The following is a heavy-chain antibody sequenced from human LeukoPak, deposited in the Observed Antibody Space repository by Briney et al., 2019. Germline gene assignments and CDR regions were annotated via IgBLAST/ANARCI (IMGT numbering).Heavy chain of an antibody. D-gene: IGHD2-2*01. V-gene: IGHV1-2*02. CDR1: GYTFTDYY. CDR2: INPNSDGT. CDR3: ARSAIEISTDCYACAEGFQH. J-gene: IGHJ1*01. Sequence: ASVKVSCKASGYTFTDYYMHWVRQAPGLGLEWMGWINPNSDGTNYAQKFQGRVTMTRDTSISTAYMELSRLRSDDAAVYYCARSAIEISTDCYACAEGFQHWGQGTLVTVSS.